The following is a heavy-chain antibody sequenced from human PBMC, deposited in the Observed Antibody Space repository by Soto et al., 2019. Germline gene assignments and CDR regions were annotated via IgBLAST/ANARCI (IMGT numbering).Heavy chain of an antibody. CDR3: ARERYQVISDGMDV. D-gene: IGHD2-2*01. CDR2: INPETGGT. Sequence: QVQLVQSGADVKTPGASVRVSCKASGYTFTGYYVHWVREAPGQGLEWMGWINPETGGTSYAQKYQGRCTLARDTSINTTYLELSRLRFDDAAVYFCARERYQVISDGMDVWGQGTTVTVSS. V-gene: IGHV1-2*02. CDR1: GYTFTGYY. J-gene: IGHJ6*02.